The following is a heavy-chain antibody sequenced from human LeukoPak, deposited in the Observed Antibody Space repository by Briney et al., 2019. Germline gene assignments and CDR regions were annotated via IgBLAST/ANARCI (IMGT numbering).Heavy chain of an antibody. CDR3: ARDLSSFDAFDI. CDR1: GGSFSGYY. Sequence: SETLSLTCAVYGGSFSGYYWSWIRQPPGKGLEWIGEINHSGSTNYNPSLKSRVTISVDKSKNQFSLKLSSVTAADTAVYYCARDLSSFDAFDIWGQGTMVTVSS. D-gene: IGHD6-13*01. CDR2: INHSGST. V-gene: IGHV4-34*01. J-gene: IGHJ3*02.